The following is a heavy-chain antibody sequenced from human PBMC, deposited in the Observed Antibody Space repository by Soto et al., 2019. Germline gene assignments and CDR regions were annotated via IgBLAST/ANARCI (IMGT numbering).Heavy chain of an antibody. D-gene: IGHD6-13*01. Sequence: SETLSLTCTVSGGSISSGDYYWSWIRQPPGKGLEWIGYIYYSGSTYYNPSLKSRVTISVDTSKNQFSLKLSSVTAADTAVYYCARDVAAAGLAVSMTYYFDYWGQGTLVTVSS. CDR3: ARDVAAAGLAVSMTYYFDY. J-gene: IGHJ4*02. CDR2: IYYSGST. V-gene: IGHV4-30-4*01. CDR1: GGSISSGDYY.